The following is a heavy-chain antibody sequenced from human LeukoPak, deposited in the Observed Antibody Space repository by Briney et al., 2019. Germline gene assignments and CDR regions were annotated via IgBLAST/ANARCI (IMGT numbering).Heavy chain of an antibody. CDR1: GGSITSGGYF. CDR2: ISYSGNT. Sequence: SETLSLTCTVSGGSITSGGYFWSWIRQHPGKGLEWIGYISYSGNTYYNPSLKSRLTISVDTSKNQFSLKLSSVTAADTAVYYCARSFGESYFDYWGQGILVTVSS. CDR3: ARSFGESYFDY. V-gene: IGHV4-31*03. D-gene: IGHD3-10*01. J-gene: IGHJ4*02.